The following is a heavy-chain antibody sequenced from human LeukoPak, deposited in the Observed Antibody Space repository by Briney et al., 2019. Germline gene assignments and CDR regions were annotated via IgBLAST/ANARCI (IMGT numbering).Heavy chain of an antibody. D-gene: IGHD6-13*01. CDR3: ARECPPKQLVRVRPICFDY. V-gene: IGHV1-2*02. J-gene: IGHJ4*02. Sequence: ASVKVSCKASGYTFTGYHMHWVRQAPGQGLEWMGWINPNSGDTNYAQKFQGRVTMTRDTSISTAYMELSWLRSDDTGVYYCARECPPKQLVRVRPICFDYWGQGTLVTVSS. CDR1: GYTFTGYH. CDR2: INPNSGDT.